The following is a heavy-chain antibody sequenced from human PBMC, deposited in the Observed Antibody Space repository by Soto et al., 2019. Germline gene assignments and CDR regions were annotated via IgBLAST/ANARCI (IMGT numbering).Heavy chain of an antibody. J-gene: IGHJ6*02. Sequence: EVKLLESGGGLVQPGGSMRLSCEASGFNFNSYTINWVRQAPGKRLEWLSSISSSGYIFSTDSVRGRFTISRDNAKNSVYLQINSLRAEDTAVYFCARDCSGGSCYPGMDVWGQGTTVTVSS. CDR1: GFNFNSYT. CDR2: ISSSGYI. V-gene: IGHV3-21*02. CDR3: ARDCSGGSCYPGMDV. D-gene: IGHD2-15*01.